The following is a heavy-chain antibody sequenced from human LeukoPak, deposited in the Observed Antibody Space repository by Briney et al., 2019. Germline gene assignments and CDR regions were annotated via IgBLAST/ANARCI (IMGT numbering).Heavy chain of an antibody. J-gene: IGHJ6*02. CDR1: GYTFTSYG. CDR3: ARVGSGSYYRGYYYGMDV. Sequence: ASVKVSCKASGYTFTSYGISWVRQAPGQGLEWMGWISAYNGNTNYAQKLQGRVTMTTDTSTSTAYMELRSLRSDDTAVYYCARVGSGSYYRGYYYGMDVWGQGTTVTVSS. V-gene: IGHV1-18*01. D-gene: IGHD1-26*01. CDR2: ISAYNGNT.